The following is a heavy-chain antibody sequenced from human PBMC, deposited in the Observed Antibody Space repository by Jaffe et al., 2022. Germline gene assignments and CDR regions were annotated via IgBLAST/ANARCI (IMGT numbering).Heavy chain of an antibody. CDR3: ARGATAPPDY. D-gene: IGHD2-21*02. Sequence: EVQLVESGGGLVQSGGSLRLSCTASGFTLSAYWMTWVRQAPGKGLEWVASIKEDGSETYYVGSVKGRFTISRDNAKNSLYLQMNSLRAEDTAVYYCARGATAPPDYWGQGTLVTVSS. V-gene: IGHV3-7*05. J-gene: IGHJ4*02. CDR1: GFTLSAYW. CDR2: IKEDGSET.